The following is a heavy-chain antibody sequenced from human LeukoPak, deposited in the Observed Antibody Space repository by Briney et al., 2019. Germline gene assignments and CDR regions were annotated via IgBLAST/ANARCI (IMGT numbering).Heavy chain of an antibody. CDR3: ARANSMYYYDT. J-gene: IGHJ4*02. CDR1: GFTVSSSY. V-gene: IGHV3-53*01. Sequence: GGSLRLSCAASGFTVSSSYMTWVRQAPGKGLEWVSVLSSGGTTYYADSVKGRFTISRDNSQNTLYLQMNSLRADDTAVYYCARANSMYYYDTWVQGTLVSVCS. CDR2: LSSGGTT. D-gene: IGHD3-22*01.